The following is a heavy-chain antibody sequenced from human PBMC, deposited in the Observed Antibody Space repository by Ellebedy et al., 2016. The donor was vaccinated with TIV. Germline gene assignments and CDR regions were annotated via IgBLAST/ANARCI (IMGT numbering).Heavy chain of an antibody. V-gene: IGHV4-34*12. CDR3: AKGPRTGWANRRFDY. Sequence: SETLSLXXAVYGWSFSGYYWSWIRQPPGKGLEWIGEIIHSASINYNPSLKSRVTISLDTAKNQFSLKLSSVTAADTAVYYCAKGPRTGWANRRFDYWGQGIQVTISS. CDR2: IIHSASI. J-gene: IGHJ4*02. CDR1: GWSFSGYY. D-gene: IGHD1-14*01.